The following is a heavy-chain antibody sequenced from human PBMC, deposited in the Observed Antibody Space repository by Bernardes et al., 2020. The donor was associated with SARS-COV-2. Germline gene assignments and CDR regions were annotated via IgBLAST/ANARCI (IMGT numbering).Heavy chain of an antibody. CDR2: ISSSSSTI. D-gene: IGHD5-12*01. J-gene: IGHJ6*03. Sequence: GGSLRLSCAASGFTFSSYSMNWVRQAPGKGLEWVSYISSSSSTIYYADSVKGRFTISRDNAKNSLYLQMNSLRAEDTAVYYCARDHWVRTPPDYYYYYMDVWGKGTTVTVSS. CDR1: GFTFSSYS. CDR3: ARDHWVRTPPDYYYYYMDV. V-gene: IGHV3-48*04.